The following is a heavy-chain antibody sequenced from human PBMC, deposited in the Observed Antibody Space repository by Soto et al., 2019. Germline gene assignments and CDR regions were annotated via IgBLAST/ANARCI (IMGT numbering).Heavy chain of an antibody. V-gene: IGHV5-51*01. CDR3: ARTTVTPYYYYGMDV. CDR1: GYSFTSYW. D-gene: IGHD4-4*01. CDR2: IYPGDSDT. Sequence: GESLKISCKGSGYSFTSYWIGWVRQMPGKGLEWMGIIYPGDSDTRYSPSFQGQVTISADKSISTAYLQWSSLKASDTAMYYCARTTVTPYYYYGMDVWGQGTTVTVSS. J-gene: IGHJ6*02.